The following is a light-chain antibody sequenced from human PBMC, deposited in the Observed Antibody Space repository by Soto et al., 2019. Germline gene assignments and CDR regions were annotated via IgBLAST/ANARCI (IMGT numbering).Light chain of an antibody. CDR3: QQYGSTPLT. CDR1: QSAVNNY. V-gene: IGKV3-20*01. Sequence: EIVLTQPPGTLSLSPGERATLSCRASQSAVNNYLVRYQQKPGQAPRFLMYDASTRATGIPDRFSGSGSGTDFTLTIRRLEPEDFAVYYCQQYGSTPLTFGGGTKVEIK. CDR2: DAS. J-gene: IGKJ4*01.